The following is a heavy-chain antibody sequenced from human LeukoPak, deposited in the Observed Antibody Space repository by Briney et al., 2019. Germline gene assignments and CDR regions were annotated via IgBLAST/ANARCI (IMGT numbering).Heavy chain of an antibody. Sequence: PSETLSLTCTVSGGSISSYYWSWVRQPAGKGLEGIGRIYTSGSTNYNPSLRSRGTISVDTSKNQFSLKLSSVTAADTAVYYCARESRATIFGVVIRDYYYGMDVWGQGTTVTVSS. CDR1: GGSISSYY. D-gene: IGHD3-3*01. V-gene: IGHV4-4*07. CDR2: IYTSGST. J-gene: IGHJ6*02. CDR3: ARESRATIFGVVIRDYYYGMDV.